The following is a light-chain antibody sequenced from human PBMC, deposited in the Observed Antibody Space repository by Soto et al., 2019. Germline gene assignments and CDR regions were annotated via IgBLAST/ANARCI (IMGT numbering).Light chain of an antibody. V-gene: IGLV1-44*01. J-gene: IGLJ1*01. Sequence: QAVVTQPPSASGTPGQRVTVSCSGSSSNIGGNTVHWYQQLPGTAPRLLIYANNQRPSGVPDRFSGSKSGTSASLAISGLQSEDEADYSCAAWDDNLNGLVFGSGTKLTVL. CDR2: ANN. CDR1: SSNIGGNT. CDR3: AAWDDNLNGLV.